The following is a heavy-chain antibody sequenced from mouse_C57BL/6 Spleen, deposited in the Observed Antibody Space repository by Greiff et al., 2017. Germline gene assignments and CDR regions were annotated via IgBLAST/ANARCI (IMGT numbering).Heavy chain of an antibody. D-gene: IGHD1-1*01. CDR3: TRDIFYGSSLDWDFDV. CDR1: GYTFTDYE. Sequence: QVQLQQSGAELVRPGASVTLSCKASGYTFTDYEMNWVKQTPVHGLEWIGAIDPETGGTAYNQKFKGKAILTADKSSSTAYMELRSLTSEDSAVYYCTRDIFYGSSLDWDFDVWGTGTTVTVSS. CDR2: IDPETGGT. V-gene: IGHV1-15*01. J-gene: IGHJ1*03.